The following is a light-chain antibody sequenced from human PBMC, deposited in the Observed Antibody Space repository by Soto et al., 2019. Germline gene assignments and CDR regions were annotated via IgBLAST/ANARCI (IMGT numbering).Light chain of an antibody. J-gene: IGKJ5*01. CDR1: LSISNS. CDR3: QQRGEWPPGAT. Sequence: EIVLTQSPATLSLSPGERATLSCRASLSISNSLAWYQQKPGQAPRLLIYEASNRATGISARFSGSGSGTDFTRTISSLEPEDFAVYYCQQRGEWPPGATFGQGTRLENK. V-gene: IGKV3-11*01. CDR2: EAS.